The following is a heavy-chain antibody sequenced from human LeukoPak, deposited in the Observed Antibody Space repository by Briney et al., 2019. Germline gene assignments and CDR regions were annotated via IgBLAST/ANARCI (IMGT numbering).Heavy chain of an antibody. CDR1: GFTFSSYA. CDR2: ISGSGGST. J-gene: IGHJ6*02. CDR3: ARNAADYDILPGYPYPNYYYGMDV. Sequence: GGSLRLSCAASGFTFSSYAMSWVRQAPGKGLEWVSAISGSGGSTYYADSVKGRFTISRDNSKNTLYLQMNSLRAEDTAMYYCARNAADYDILPGYPYPNYYYGMDVWGQGTTVTVSS. D-gene: IGHD3-9*01. V-gene: IGHV3-23*01.